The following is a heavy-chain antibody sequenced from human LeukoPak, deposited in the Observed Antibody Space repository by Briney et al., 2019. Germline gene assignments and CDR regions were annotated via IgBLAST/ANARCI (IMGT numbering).Heavy chain of an antibody. CDR1: GASITSFY. CDR3: SRGGGYGDY. J-gene: IGHJ4*02. D-gene: IGHD5-12*01. Sequence: SETLSLTCTVSGASITSFYYNWIRQSAGKGLEWIGRIHTNGGTDYRPSLNSRVTMSVDTSKKQISLKLTSVTAADTAVYFCSRGGGYGDYWDQGILVTVSS. V-gene: IGHV4-4*07. CDR2: IHTNGGT.